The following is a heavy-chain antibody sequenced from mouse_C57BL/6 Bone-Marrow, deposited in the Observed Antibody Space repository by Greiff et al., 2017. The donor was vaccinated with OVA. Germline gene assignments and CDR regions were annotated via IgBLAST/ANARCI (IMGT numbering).Heavy chain of an antibody. Sequence: VQLQQSGAELVRPGASVTLSCKASGYTFTDYEMHWVKQTPVHGLEWIGAIDPETGGTAYKQKFKGKARLTADKSSSTAYMELRSLTSEDSAVYYCTSERRWLAWFAYWGQGTLVTVSA. CDR1: GYTFTDYE. CDR3: TSERRWLAWFAY. J-gene: IGHJ3*01. V-gene: IGHV1-15*01. D-gene: IGHD2-3*01. CDR2: IDPETGGT.